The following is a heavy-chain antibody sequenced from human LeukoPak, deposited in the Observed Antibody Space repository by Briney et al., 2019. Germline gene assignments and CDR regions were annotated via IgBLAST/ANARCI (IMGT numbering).Heavy chain of an antibody. V-gene: IGHV4-59*01. CDR3: ARAGNDILTGYFHYFDY. J-gene: IGHJ4*02. CDR1: GGSISSYY. Sequence: TPSETLSLTCTVSGGSISSYYWSWIRQPPGKGLEWTGYIYYSGSTNYNPSLKSRVTISVDTSKNQFSLKLSSVTAADTAVYYCARAGNDILTGYFHYFDYWGQGTLVTVSS. D-gene: IGHD3-9*01. CDR2: IYYSGST.